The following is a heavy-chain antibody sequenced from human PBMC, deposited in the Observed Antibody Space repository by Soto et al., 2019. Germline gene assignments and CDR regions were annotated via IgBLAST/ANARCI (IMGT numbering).Heavy chain of an antibody. CDR2: ISGTGVYI. CDR1: GFTFSNYN. J-gene: IGHJ5*02. V-gene: IGHV3-21*01. CDR3: ARDPSVGYCGGDCYPGWFDP. Sequence: GGSLRLSCVASGFTFSNYNMNWVRQAPGKGLEWVSHISGTGVYIHYADAVKGRFTISRDNSKNTLYLQMNSLRAEDTAVYYCARDPSVGYCGGDCYPGWFDPWGQGTLVTVSS. D-gene: IGHD2-21*02.